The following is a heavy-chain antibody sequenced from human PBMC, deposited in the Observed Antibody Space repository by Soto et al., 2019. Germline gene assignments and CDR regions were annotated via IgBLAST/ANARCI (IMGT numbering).Heavy chain of an antibody. J-gene: IGHJ4*02. CDR1: GGSISSGDYY. CDR2: IYYSGST. Sequence: SETLSLTCTVSGGSISSGDYYWSWIRQPPGKGLEWIGYIYYSGSTYYNPSLKSRVTISVDTSKNQFSLKLSSVTAADTAVYYCARDGVTAMVTGIDYRGQGTLVTVSS. D-gene: IGHD5-18*01. CDR3: ARDGVTAMVTGIDY. V-gene: IGHV4-30-4*01.